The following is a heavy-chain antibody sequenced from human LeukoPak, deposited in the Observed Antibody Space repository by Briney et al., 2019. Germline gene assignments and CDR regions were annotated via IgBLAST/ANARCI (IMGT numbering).Heavy chain of an antibody. CDR2: ISSSSSYI. J-gene: IGHJ6*03. D-gene: IGHD5-12*01. V-gene: IGHV3-21*01. CDR3: ASNVATIFYYYMDV. CDR1: GFTFSSYS. Sequence: GGSLRLSCAASGFTFSSYSMNWVRQAPGKGLEWVSSISSSSSYIYYVDSVKGRFTVSRDNAKNSLYLQMNSLRAEDTAVYYCASNVATIFYYYMDVWGKGTTVTVSS.